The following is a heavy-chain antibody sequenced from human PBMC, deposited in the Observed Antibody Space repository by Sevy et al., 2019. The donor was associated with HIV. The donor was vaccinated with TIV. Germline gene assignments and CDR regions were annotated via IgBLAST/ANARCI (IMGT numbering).Heavy chain of an antibody. Sequence: GGSLRLSCAASGFTFSRYWMTWVRQTPGKGLEWVANIKQDGSEKYYVDSVKGRFTISRDNAKNSLSLQMNGLRVEDTGVYYCARVPDSGGRGRADYWGQGTRVTVSS. CDR2: IKQDGSEK. CDR1: GFTFSRYW. D-gene: IGHD1-26*01. CDR3: ARVPDSGGRGRADY. V-gene: IGHV3-7*01. J-gene: IGHJ4*02.